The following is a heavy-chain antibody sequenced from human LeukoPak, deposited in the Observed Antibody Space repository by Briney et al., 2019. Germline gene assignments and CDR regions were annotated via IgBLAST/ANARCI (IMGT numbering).Heavy chain of an antibody. CDR2: INPNSGGT. V-gene: IGHV1-2*02. J-gene: IGHJ4*02. Sequence: ASVKVSCKASGYTFTGYYMHWVRQAPRQGLEWMGWINPNSGGTNYAQKFQGRVTMTRDTSISTAYMELSRLRSDDTAVYYCARASPAYVWGSYRAFDYWGQGTLVTVSS. CDR1: GYTFTGYY. D-gene: IGHD3-16*02. CDR3: ARASPAYVWGSYRAFDY.